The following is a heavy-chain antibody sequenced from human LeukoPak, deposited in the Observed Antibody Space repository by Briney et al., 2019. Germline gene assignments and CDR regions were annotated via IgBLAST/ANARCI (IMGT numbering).Heavy chain of an antibody. CDR3: TKDAPRVAGRPGIFDY. CDR2: IRYGGSNK. V-gene: IGHV3-30*02. Sequence: GGSLRLSCAASGFTFSCYGMHWLRQAPGKGLEWVAFIRYGGSNKYYADSVKGRFTISRDNSKNTLYLQMNSLRAEDTAVYYCTKDAPRVAGRPGIFDYWGQRDLVTGSS. J-gene: IGHJ4*02. CDR1: GFTFSCYG. D-gene: IGHD6-13*01.